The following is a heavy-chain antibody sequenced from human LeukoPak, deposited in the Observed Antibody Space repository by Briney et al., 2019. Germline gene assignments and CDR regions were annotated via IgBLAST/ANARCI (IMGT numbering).Heavy chain of an antibody. J-gene: IGHJ4*02. V-gene: IGHV4-34*01. Sequence: GSLRLSCAASGFTFSSYAMSWVRQPPGKGLEWIGEINHSGSTNYNPSLKSRVTISVDTSKNQFSLKLSSVTAADTAVYYCARGDRYCSGGSCYNFDYWGQGTLVTVSS. CDR2: INHSGST. CDR3: ARGDRYCSGGSCYNFDY. CDR1: GFTFSSYA. D-gene: IGHD2-15*01.